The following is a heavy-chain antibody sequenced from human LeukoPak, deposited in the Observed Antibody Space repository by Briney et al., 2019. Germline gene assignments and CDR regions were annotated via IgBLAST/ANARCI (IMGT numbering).Heavy chain of an antibody. V-gene: IGHV1-24*01. Sequence: ASVKVSCKVSGYTLTELSMHWVRQAPGKGLEWMGGFDPEDGETIYAQKFQGRVTMTEDTSTDTAYMELSSLRSEDTAAYYCATDRTIYCTNGVCSDFDYWGQGTLVTVSS. J-gene: IGHJ4*02. CDR3: ATDRTIYCTNGVCSDFDY. CDR2: FDPEDGET. CDR1: GYTLTELS. D-gene: IGHD2-8*01.